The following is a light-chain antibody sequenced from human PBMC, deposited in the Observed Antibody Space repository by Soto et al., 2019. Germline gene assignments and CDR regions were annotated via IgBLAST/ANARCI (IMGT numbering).Light chain of an antibody. Sequence: EIVLTQSPGTLSLSPEETATLSCRASQSVSSSYLAWYQQKPGQAPSLLIYAASRRATGIPDRFSGSGSGTDFTLTISRLEPEDFAVYYCQQFGSSPWTFGQGTKVEIK. CDR3: QQFGSSPWT. J-gene: IGKJ1*01. CDR2: AAS. CDR1: QSVSSSY. V-gene: IGKV3-20*01.